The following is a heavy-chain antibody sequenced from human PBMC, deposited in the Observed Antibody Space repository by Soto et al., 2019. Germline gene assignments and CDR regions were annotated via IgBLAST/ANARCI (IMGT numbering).Heavy chain of an antibody. CDR1: GGTFSSYA. J-gene: IGHJ6*02. CDR2: IIPIFGTA. CDR3: ARGGAGYCTNVVCHNYYYYYGMDV. D-gene: IGHD2-8*01. V-gene: IGHV1-69*01. Sequence: QVQLVQSGAEVKKPGSSVKVSCKASGGTFSSYAISWVRQAPGQGLEWMGGIIPIFGTANYAQKFQGRVTIIADESTSIAYMELSSLSSEETAVYYCARGGAGYCTNVVCHNYYYYYGMDVWGQGTTVTVSS.